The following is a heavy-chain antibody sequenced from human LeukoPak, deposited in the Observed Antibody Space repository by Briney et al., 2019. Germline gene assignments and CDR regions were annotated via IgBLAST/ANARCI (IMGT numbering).Heavy chain of an antibody. CDR1: GGSISSGYYY. CDR3: ARGNYDILTGSYYFDY. CDR2: ISTSGST. V-gene: IGHV4-61*02. D-gene: IGHD3-9*01. Sequence: PSETLSLTCTVSGGSISSGYYYWSWIRQPAGKGLEWIGRISTSGSTYYNPSLKSRVTISVDTSKNQFSLKLSSVTAADTAVYYCARGNYDILTGSYYFDYWGQGTLVTVSS. J-gene: IGHJ4*02.